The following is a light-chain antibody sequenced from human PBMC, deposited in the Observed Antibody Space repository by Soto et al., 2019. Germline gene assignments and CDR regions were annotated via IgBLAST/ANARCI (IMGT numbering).Light chain of an antibody. J-gene: IGKJ1*01. CDR1: QSVTNY. V-gene: IGKV3-11*01. CDR3: QQRSSWPPWT. CDR2: DAS. Sequence: EIVLTQSPATLSLSPGERATLSCRASQSVTNYLAWYQQKPGQAPRLLIYDASIRATGIPARFSGSGSGTDFTLTISSLEPEDFVVYYCQQRSSWPPWTFGQGTKVDSK.